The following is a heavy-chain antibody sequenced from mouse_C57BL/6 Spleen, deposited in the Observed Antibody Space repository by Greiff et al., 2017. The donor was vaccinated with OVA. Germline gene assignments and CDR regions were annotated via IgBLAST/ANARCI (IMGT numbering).Heavy chain of an antibody. Sequence: VQLQQSGPGLVKPSQSLSLTCSVTGYSITSGYYWNWIRQFPGNKLEWMGYISYDGSNNYNPSLKNRISITRDTSKNQFFLKLNSVTTEDTATYYCASYYGNYEGAMDYWGQGTSVTVSS. CDR1: GYSITSGYY. J-gene: IGHJ4*01. D-gene: IGHD2-1*01. CDR3: ASYYGNYEGAMDY. CDR2: ISYDGSN. V-gene: IGHV3-6*01.